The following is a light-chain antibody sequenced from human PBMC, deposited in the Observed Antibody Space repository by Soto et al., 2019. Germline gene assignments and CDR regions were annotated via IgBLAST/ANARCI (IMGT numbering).Light chain of an antibody. CDR2: GAS. V-gene: IGKV3-20*01. CDR1: QSFSSSY. Sequence: EIVLTQSPGTLSLSPGERDTLSCRASQSFSSSYLAWYQQKGGQAPRLLIHGASSRATGIPDRFSGSGSGTDFTLTISRLEPEDFAVYYCQQHGSSPPYTFGQGTKLEIK. J-gene: IGKJ2*01. CDR3: QQHGSSPPYT.